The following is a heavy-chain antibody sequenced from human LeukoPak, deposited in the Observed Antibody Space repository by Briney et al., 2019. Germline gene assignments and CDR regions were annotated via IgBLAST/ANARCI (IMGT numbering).Heavy chain of an antibody. CDR3: ARGFGAASPSYYSGMDV. D-gene: IGHD3-10*01. J-gene: IGHJ6*02. V-gene: IGHV4-59*01. CDR2: IYYSGSA. CDR1: VGSISSYY. Sequence: LETLSLTCTVSVGSISSYYWSWIRQPPGKGRGWSGYIYYSGSANYNPSLKSRVTISVDTSKNQFCLKLSSVNAAEPAVYYCARGFGAASPSYYSGMDVRGQGATVTVSS.